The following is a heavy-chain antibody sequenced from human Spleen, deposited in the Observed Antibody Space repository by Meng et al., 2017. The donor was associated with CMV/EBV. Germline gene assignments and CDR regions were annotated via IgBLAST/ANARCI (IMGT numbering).Heavy chain of an antibody. Sequence: LTCGFPDASVRSNNLWSWVRPPPGKGLEWIGEIYHTTSPNYTPSLKGRVTISVDKAKNQISLRLTSVTAAETAIYYCASGTGAYAIWWGQGTLVTVSS. CDR2: IYHTTSP. CDR1: DASVRSNNL. J-gene: IGHJ4*02. CDR3: ASGTGAYAIW. D-gene: IGHD3-16*01. V-gene: IGHV4-4*02.